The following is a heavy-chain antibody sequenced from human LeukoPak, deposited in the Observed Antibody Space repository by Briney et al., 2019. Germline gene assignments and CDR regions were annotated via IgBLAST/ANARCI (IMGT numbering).Heavy chain of an antibody. Sequence: SVKVSCKASGGTFSIYAINWVRQAPGQRLEWVGGIIPIIGTANYAQKFQGRVTITADEFTSTAYMELSSLRSEDTAVYYCARALPICTSTSCSPTCFDPWGQGTLVTVSS. CDR2: IIPIIGTA. V-gene: IGHV1-69*13. J-gene: IGHJ5*02. CDR3: ARALPICTSTSCSPTCFDP. CDR1: GGTFSIYA. D-gene: IGHD2-2*01.